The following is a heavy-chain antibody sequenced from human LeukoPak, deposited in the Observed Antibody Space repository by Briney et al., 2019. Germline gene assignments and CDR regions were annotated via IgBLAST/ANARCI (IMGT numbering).Heavy chain of an antibody. J-gene: IGHJ4*02. CDR1: GFTFSSYG. Sequence: GGSLRLSCAASGFTFSSYGKSWVRQAPGKGLEWVSAISGSGGSTYYADSVKGRFTISRDNSKNTLYLQMNSLRAEDTAVYYCAKGRYGSGSYYLPTDWGQGTLVTVSS. CDR2: ISGSGGST. D-gene: IGHD3-10*01. V-gene: IGHV3-23*01. CDR3: AKGRYGSGSYYLPTD.